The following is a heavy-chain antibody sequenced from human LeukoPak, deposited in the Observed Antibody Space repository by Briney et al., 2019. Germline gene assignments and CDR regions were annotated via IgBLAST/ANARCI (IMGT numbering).Heavy chain of an antibody. CDR2: LNTGETT. CDR3: TRGSLDI. J-gene: IGHJ3*02. V-gene: IGHV3-23*01. D-gene: IGHD3-16*01. CDR1: GFTFSRRA. Sequence: GGSLRLSCAASGFTFSRRAMNWVRQAPGKGLEWVACLNTGETTFYAESVKGRFIISTDRSQSTLVLQMNNLRDDDTAVYYCTRGSLDIWGHGTMVTVS.